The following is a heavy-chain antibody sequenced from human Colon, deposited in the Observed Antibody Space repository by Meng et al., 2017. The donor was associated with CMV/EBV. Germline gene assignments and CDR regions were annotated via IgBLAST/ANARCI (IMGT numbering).Heavy chain of an antibody. CDR3: AREGASTRSSWYRGYYYGMDV. D-gene: IGHD6-13*01. J-gene: IGHJ6*02. Sequence: GESLKISCAASGFTFSGSAMHWVRQAPGKGLEWVGRIRTKANDYATTYGESVKGRFTISRDDSKNTAYLQMNSLKTEDTAVYYCAREGASTRSSWYRGYYYGMDVWGQGTTVTVSS. CDR1: GFTFSGSA. CDR2: IRTKANDYAT. V-gene: IGHV3-73*01.